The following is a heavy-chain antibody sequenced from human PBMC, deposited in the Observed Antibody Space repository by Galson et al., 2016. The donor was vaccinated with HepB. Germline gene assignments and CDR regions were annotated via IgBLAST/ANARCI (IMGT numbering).Heavy chain of an antibody. CDR3: AKPRGGDYYGIDA. CDR2: MPSDGRSA. CDR1: GFYFNTYP. V-gene: IGHV3-30*18. J-gene: IGHJ6*04. D-gene: IGHD3-16*01. Sequence: SLRLSCAASGFYFNTYPMHWVRQAPGRGLEWVAVMPSDGRSASYADSVKGRFSVSRDNSKNSVYLQISSPRPDDTAVYFCAKPRGGDYYGIDAWGNGTVVIVSS.